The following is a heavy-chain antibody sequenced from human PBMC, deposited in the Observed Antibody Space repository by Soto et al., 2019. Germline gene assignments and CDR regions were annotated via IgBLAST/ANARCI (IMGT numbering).Heavy chain of an antibody. D-gene: IGHD5-18*01. CDR3: ASLSWIQLWY. J-gene: IGHJ4*02. CDR2: IYYSGST. V-gene: IGHV4-39*01. Sequence: QLQLQESGPGLVKPSETLSLTCTVSGGSISSSSYYWGWIRQPPGKGLEWIGSIYYSGSTYYNPSLKSRVTVSVDTSKNQFSLKLSSVTAADTAVYYCASLSWIQLWYWGQGTLVTVSS. CDR1: GGSISSSSYY.